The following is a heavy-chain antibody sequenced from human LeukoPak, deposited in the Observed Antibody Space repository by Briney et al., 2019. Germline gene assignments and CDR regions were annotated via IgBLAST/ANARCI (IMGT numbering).Heavy chain of an antibody. CDR3: ARASRDYDFWSGTVDAFDI. V-gene: IGHV4-4*07. Sequence: SETLSLTCRVSGGSIKSYYWSWIRQPAGMGLEWIGRIYSNSGNTNYSPSLKSRVTLSVDTSNNQIFLRLTSATAADTAVYFCARASRDYDFWSGTVDAFDIWGQGTMVTVSS. CDR1: GGSIKSYY. CDR2: IYSNSGNT. J-gene: IGHJ3*02. D-gene: IGHD3-3*01.